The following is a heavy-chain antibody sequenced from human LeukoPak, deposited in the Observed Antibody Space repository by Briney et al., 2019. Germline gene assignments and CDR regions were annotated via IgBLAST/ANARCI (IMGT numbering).Heavy chain of an antibody. CDR1: GFTFSSYG. CDR2: ISSSSSTI. V-gene: IGHV3-48*01. Sequence: GGSLRLSCAASGFTFSSYGMTWVRQAPGKGLEWVSYISSSSSTIYYADSVKGRFTISRDNAKNSLYLQLNSLRAEDTAVYYCAKEGMVRGVIHRYYYYYYMDVWGKGTTVTVSS. CDR3: AKEGMVRGVIHRYYYYYYMDV. J-gene: IGHJ6*03. D-gene: IGHD3-10*01.